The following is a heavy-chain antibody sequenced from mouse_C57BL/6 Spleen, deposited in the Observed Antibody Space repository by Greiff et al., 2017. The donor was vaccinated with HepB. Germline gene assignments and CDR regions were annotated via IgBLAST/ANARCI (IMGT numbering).Heavy chain of an antibody. CDR3: ARGYGSSYEYYFDY. V-gene: IGHV1-59*01. CDR1: GYTFTSYW. CDR2: IDPSDSYT. Sequence: VQLQQPGAELVRPGTSVKLSCKASGYTFTSYWMHWVKQRPGQGLEWIGVIDPSDSYTNYNQKFKGKATLTADTSSSTAYMQLSSLTSEDAAVYYCARGYGSSYEYYFDYWGQGTTLTVSS. D-gene: IGHD1-1*01. J-gene: IGHJ2*01.